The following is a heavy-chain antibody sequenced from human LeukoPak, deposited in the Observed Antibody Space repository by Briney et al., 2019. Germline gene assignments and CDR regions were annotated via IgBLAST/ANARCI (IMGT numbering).Heavy chain of an antibody. Sequence: GGSLRLSCAATGFTFSTYGMHWVRQAPGKGLEWVAVISSDGTNKYYADSVKGRFTISRDNSKNTLYLQMNSLRAEDTAVYYCARDSTGSGYYPFYFDYWGQGTLVTVSS. J-gene: IGHJ4*02. CDR1: GFTFSTYG. CDR3: ARDSTGSGYYPFYFDY. V-gene: IGHV3-30*03. D-gene: IGHD3-22*01. CDR2: ISSDGTNK.